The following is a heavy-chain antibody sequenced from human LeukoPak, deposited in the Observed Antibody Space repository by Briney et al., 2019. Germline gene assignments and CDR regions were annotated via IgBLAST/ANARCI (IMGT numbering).Heavy chain of an antibody. CDR1: GFTFSSYG. D-gene: IGHD3-22*01. CDR3: VKDSTHFRVWDSYDTAGLNY. V-gene: IGHV3-30*02. CDR2: IRYDGSNK. J-gene: IGHJ4*02. Sequence: GGSLRLSCAASGFTFSSYGMHWVRQAPGKGLEWVAFIRYDGSNKYYADSVKGRFTVSRDNSKNTLYLQMNGLRAEDTAVYYCVKDSTHFRVWDSYDTAGLNYWGQGTLVTVSS.